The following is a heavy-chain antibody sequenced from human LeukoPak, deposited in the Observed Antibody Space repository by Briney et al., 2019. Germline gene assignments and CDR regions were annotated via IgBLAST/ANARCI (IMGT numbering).Heavy chain of an antibody. D-gene: IGHD6-19*01. Sequence: ASVKVSCKASGYTFTSYDINWVRQATGQGLEWLGWMNPNSGNTGYAQKFQGRVTITRNTSISTAYMELSSLRSEDTAVYYCARDHGSVADILTNWGQGTLVTVSS. CDR2: MNPNSGNT. V-gene: IGHV1-8*03. J-gene: IGHJ4*02. CDR3: ARDHGSVADILTN. CDR1: GYTFTSYD.